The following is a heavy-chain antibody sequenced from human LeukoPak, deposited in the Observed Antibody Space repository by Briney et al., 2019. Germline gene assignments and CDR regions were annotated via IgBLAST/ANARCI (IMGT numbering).Heavy chain of an antibody. Sequence: GGSLRLSCAASGFTFSTYNMIWLRQAPGKGLEWLSYISSSSSTILYADSVKGRFTISRDNSKNTLYLQMNSLRAEDTAVYYCARGEPDWGYYYYMDVWGKGTTVTVSS. D-gene: IGHD7-27*01. CDR3: ARGEPDWGYYYYMDV. CDR2: ISSSSSTI. CDR1: GFTFSTYN. V-gene: IGHV3-48*01. J-gene: IGHJ6*03.